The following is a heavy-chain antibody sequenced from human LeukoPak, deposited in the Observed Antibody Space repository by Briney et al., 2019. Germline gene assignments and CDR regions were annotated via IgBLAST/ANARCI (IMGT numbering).Heavy chain of an antibody. V-gene: IGHV3-21*01. J-gene: IGHJ5*02. D-gene: IGHD3-10*01. CDR3: ARGRGFGDPLNVSDTST. CDR2: ISSSSSYI. Sequence: GGSLRLSCAASGFTFSSYSMNWVRQAPGKGLEWVSSISSSSSYIYYADSVKGRFTISRDNAKNSLYLQMNSLRAEDTAVYYCARGRGFGDPLNVSDTSTWGQGTLVTVSS. CDR1: GFTFSSYS.